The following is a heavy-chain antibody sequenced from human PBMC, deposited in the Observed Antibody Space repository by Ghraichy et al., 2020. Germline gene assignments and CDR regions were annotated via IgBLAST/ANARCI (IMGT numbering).Heavy chain of an antibody. CDR2: AYSRSRWYI. CDR3: ARTEWLDFFDV. CDR1: GESVSSNHAA. Sequence: SQTLSLTCAISGESVSSNHAAWNWIRQSPSGGLEWLGRAYSRSRWYIDYAVSVKGRITITPDTSKNDFSLQLNAVTPEDTAVYYCARTEWLDFFDVWGRGTLVTVSS. V-gene: IGHV6-1*01. D-gene: IGHD6-19*01. J-gene: IGHJ2*01.